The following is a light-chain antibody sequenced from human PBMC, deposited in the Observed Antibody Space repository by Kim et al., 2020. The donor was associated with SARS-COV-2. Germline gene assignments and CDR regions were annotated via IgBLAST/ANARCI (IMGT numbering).Light chain of an antibody. CDR1: KLGDKY. V-gene: IGLV3-1*01. J-gene: IGLJ3*02. CDR2: QDS. Sequence: SYELTKPPSVSVSPGQTASITCSGDKLGDKYACWYQQKPGQSPVLVIYQDSKRPSGIPERFSGSNSGNPATLTISGTQAMDEADYYCQAWDSSTWVFGGG. CDR3: QAWDSSTWV.